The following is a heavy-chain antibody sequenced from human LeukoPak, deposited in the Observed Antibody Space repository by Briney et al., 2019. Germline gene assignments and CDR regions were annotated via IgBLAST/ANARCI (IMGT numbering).Heavy chain of an antibody. D-gene: IGHD3-10*01. V-gene: IGHV3-21*01. CDR1: GFTVSSNY. J-gene: IGHJ4*02. CDR2: ISSSSSYI. Sequence: GGSLRLSCAASGFTVSSNYMSWVRQAPGKGLEWVSSISSSSSYIYYADSVKGRFTISRDNAKNSLYLQMNSLRAEDTAVYYCARDLGGFDYWGQGTLVTVSS. CDR3: ARDLGGFDY.